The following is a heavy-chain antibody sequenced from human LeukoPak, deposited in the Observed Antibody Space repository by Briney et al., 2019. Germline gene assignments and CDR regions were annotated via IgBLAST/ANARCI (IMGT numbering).Heavy chain of an antibody. D-gene: IGHD3-3*01. CDR1: GDSVSSNSAA. Sequence: SQTLSLTCAISGDSVSSNSAAWNWIRQSPSRGLEWLGRTYYRSKWYNDYAVSVKSRITINPDTSKNQFSLQLNSVTPEDTAVYYCARGNYDFWSGYPIYYGMDVWGQGTTVTVSS. CDR3: ARGNYDFWSGYPIYYGMDV. V-gene: IGHV6-1*01. J-gene: IGHJ6*02. CDR2: TYYRSKWYN.